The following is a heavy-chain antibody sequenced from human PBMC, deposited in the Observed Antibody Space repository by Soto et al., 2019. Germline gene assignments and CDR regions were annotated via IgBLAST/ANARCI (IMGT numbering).Heavy chain of an antibody. Sequence: EVQLVESGGGLVQPGGSLRLSCAASGFTFSSYSMNWVRQAPGKGLEWVSYISSSSSTIYYADSVKGRFTISRDNAKNTLYLQMHSLRAEDTAVYYCASWELNMVRGTNIAFDIWGQGTMVTVSS. CDR1: GFTFSSYS. V-gene: IGHV3-48*01. D-gene: IGHD3-10*01. CDR2: ISSSSSTI. J-gene: IGHJ3*02. CDR3: ASWELNMVRGTNIAFDI.